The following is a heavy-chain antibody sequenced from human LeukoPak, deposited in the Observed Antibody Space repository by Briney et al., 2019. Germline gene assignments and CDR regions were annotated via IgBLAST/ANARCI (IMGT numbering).Heavy chain of an antibody. CDR3: ARDYGGTTSCRFDY. CDR2: ISSSSSTI. J-gene: IGHJ4*02. Sequence: GGSLRLSCAASGFTFRSYSLNWVRQAPGKGLEWVSYISSSSSTIYYADSVKGRFTISRDNAKNSLYLQMNSLRAEDTAVYYSARDYGGTTSCRFDYWGQGTLVTVSS. V-gene: IGHV3-48*01. D-gene: IGHD2-2*01. CDR1: GFTFRSYS.